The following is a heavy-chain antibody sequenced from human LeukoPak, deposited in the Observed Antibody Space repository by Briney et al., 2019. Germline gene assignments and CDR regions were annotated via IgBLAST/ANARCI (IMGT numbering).Heavy chain of an antibody. CDR1: GFAFSSYG. CDR2: ISYDGSNK. J-gene: IGHJ3*02. Sequence: GGSLRLSCAASGFAFSSYGMHWVRQAPGKGLEWVAVISYDGSNKYYADSVKGRFTISRDNSKNTLYLQMNSPRAEDTAVYYCAKAPGGAGDAFDIWGQGTMVTVSS. CDR3: AKAPGGAGDAFDI. V-gene: IGHV3-30*18. D-gene: IGHD3-16*01.